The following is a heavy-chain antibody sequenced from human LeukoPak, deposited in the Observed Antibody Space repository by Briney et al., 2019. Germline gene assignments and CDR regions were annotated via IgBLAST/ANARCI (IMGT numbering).Heavy chain of an antibody. D-gene: IGHD6-13*01. Sequence: ASVKVSCKASGYTFTTYYIHWVRQAPGQGLEWMGIINPTGGSTTYAQKFQGRVTMTRDTSTSTVFMEVNSLRSEDTAVYYCALYSSTWYWGQGTPVTVSP. CDR1: GYTFTTYY. CDR3: ALYSSTWY. CDR2: INPTGGST. V-gene: IGHV1-46*01. J-gene: IGHJ4*02.